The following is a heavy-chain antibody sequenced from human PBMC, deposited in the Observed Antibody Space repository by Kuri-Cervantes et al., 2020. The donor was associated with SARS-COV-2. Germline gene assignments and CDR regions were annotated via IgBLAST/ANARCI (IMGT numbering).Heavy chain of an antibody. D-gene: IGHD3-3*01. V-gene: IGHV1-18*01. CDR1: GGTFSTYP. CDR2: IGDHNDNT. J-gene: IGHJ6*02. CDR3: ARDHFDFWSGHSYYYHPLDV. Sequence: ASVKVSCKASGGTFSTYPFTWVRQAPGQGLEWVGWIGDHNDNTIYAQKVQDRVTMTTDASTSTAYMELRSLRSDDTAVYYCARDHFDFWSGHSYYYHPLDVWGRGTTVTVSS.